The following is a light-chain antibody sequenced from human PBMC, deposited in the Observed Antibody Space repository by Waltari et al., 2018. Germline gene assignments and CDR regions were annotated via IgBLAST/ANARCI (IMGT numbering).Light chain of an antibody. CDR1: SSDVGPYDS. CDR3: CSYAGSYTWV. CDR2: DCS. Sequence: QSALTQPRSVSGSPGQSVTFSCTGTSSDVGPYDSVSWYQQHPGKAPNLMIYDCSKRPSGVPDRFSGSKSGNTASLTISGLQAEDEADYYCCSYAGSYTWVFGGGTKLTVL. V-gene: IGLV2-11*01. J-gene: IGLJ3*02.